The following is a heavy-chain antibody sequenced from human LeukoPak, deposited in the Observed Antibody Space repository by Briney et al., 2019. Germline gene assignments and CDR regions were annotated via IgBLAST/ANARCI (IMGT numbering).Heavy chain of an antibody. Sequence: GESLKISFQGSGYSFTNYWIGWVRQMPGKGLEWMGSIYPDDSNTRYGPSLQGQVTISADKSVSTAYLQWSSLKASDTAIYYCARREEYCSGGSCYRSGLDVWGQGTTVTVSS. CDR1: GYSFTNYW. CDR2: IYPDDSNT. D-gene: IGHD2-15*01. CDR3: ARREEYCSGGSCYRSGLDV. V-gene: IGHV5-51*01. J-gene: IGHJ6*02.